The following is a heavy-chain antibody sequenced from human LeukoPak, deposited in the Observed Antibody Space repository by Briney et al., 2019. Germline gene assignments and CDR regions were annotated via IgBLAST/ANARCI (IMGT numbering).Heavy chain of an antibody. CDR3: SRVERRCWLGY. J-gene: IGHJ4*02. CDR2: IRNKVNSYTT. CDR1: GFTFSDHY. D-gene: IGHD3-9*01. V-gene: IGHV3-72*01. Sequence: PGGSLRLSCAASGFTFSDHYMDWVRQAPGKGLEWVGRIRNKVNSYTTEYGASVKGRFTISRDDSKNSVYLQMNSLKTDDTAVYYFSRVERRCWLGYWGQGTLVTVSS.